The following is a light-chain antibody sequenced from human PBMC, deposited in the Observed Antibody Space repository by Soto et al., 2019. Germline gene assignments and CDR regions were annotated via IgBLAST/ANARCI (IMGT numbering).Light chain of an antibody. Sequence: QSVLTQPPSTSGTPGQRVTMSCSGSSSNIGSNFVFWYQQLPGMAPKLLIYRSDQRPSGVPDRFSASKSGTSASLAISGLRSEDEAGYYCASWDDNLSGVVFGGGTQLTVL. J-gene: IGLJ3*02. CDR1: SSNIGSNF. CDR3: ASWDDNLSGVV. V-gene: IGLV1-47*01. CDR2: RSD.